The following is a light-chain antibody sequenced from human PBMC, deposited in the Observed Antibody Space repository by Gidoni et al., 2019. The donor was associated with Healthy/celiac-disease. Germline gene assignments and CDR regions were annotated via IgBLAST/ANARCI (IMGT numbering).Light chain of an antibody. CDR2: DAS. CDR1: QSVSSY. J-gene: IGKJ2*01. CDR3: QQRSNWPPYT. Sequence: EIVLTQSRATLSLSPGERATLSCRASQSVSSYLAWYQQKPGRAPRLLIYDASNMATGIPARFSGSGSGTDFTLTISSLEPEDFAVYYCQQRSNWPPYTFGQGTKLEIK. V-gene: IGKV3-11*01.